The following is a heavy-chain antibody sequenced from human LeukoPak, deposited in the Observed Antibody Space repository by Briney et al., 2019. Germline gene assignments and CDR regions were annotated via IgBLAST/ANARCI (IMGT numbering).Heavy chain of an antibody. V-gene: IGHV1-24*01. D-gene: IGHD4-11*01. J-gene: IGHJ5*02. CDR2: FDPEDGET. Sequence: GASVKVSCKASGYTFTSYGISWVRQAPEKGLEWMGGFDPEDGETIYAQKFQGRVTMTEDTSTDTAYMELSSLRSEDTAVYYCATLPRTTPQSRWSDPWGQGTLVTVSS. CDR1: GYTFTSYG. CDR3: ATLPRTTPQSRWSDP.